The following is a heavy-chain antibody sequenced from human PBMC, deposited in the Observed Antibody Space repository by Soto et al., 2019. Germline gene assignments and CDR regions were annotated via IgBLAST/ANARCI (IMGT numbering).Heavy chain of an antibody. CDR1: GFTFSSYA. Sequence: EVQLLESGGGLVQPGGSLRLSCAASGFTFSSYAMSWVRQAPGKGLEWVSAISGSGGSTYYADSVKGRFTISRDNXXNTLYLQMNSLRAEDTAVYYCAKDLLGGSGSYPGYWGQGTLVTVSS. J-gene: IGHJ4*02. CDR3: AKDLLGGSGSYPGY. V-gene: IGHV3-23*01. CDR2: ISGSGGST. D-gene: IGHD1-26*01.